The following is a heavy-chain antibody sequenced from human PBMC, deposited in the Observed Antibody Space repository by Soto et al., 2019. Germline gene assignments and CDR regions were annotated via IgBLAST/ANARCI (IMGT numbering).Heavy chain of an antibody. V-gene: IGHV1-18*01. CDR3: TRDYYDSSGYYPKFDY. J-gene: IGHJ4*02. CDR1: GYTFTSYG. D-gene: IGHD3-22*01. CDR2: INAGNGNT. Sequence: GASVKVSCKASGYTFTSYGISWVRQAPGQGLEWMGWINAGNGNTNYSQNFQGRVTITKDTSASTVYMELSSLRSEDTAVYFCTRDYYDSSGYYPKFDYWGQGTLVTVSS.